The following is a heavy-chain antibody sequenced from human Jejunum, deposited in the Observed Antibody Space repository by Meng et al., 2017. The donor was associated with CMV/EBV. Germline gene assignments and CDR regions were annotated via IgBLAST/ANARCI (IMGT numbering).Heavy chain of an antibody. CDR2: ILFDGSDT. J-gene: IGHJ4*02. D-gene: IGHD3-22*01. CDR3: AKDPMDSLDSSGYYTDY. Sequence: FPTFGLPCARPAPGTWLEWVTFILFDGSDTYYAASVKGRFTISKANSKNTLYLQMSSLRGEDTAVYYCAKDPMDSLDSSGYYTDYWGQGTLVTVSS. CDR1: FPTFG. V-gene: IGHV3-30*02.